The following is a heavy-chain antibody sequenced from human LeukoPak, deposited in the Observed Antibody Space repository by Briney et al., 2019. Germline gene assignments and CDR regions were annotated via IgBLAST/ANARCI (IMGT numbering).Heavy chain of an antibody. V-gene: IGHV4-4*02. CDR2: ISHSGST. J-gene: IGHJ2*01. CDR1: GGSISISNSNW. D-gene: IGHD4-23*01. Sequence: PSQTLSLTCAVSGGSISISNSNWWSWVRQPPGKGLEWIGEISHSGSTNYSPSLKSRVTISVDKSKNQFSLKLSSVTAADTAVYYCARDLHGGNSFTSDWYFDLWGRGTLVTVSS. CDR3: ARDLHGGNSFTSDWYFDL.